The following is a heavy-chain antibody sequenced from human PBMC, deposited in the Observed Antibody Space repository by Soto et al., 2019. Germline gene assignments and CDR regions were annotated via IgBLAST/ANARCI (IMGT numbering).Heavy chain of an antibody. CDR1: GFTFSSYG. J-gene: IGHJ4*02. CDR3: ARGPPGYSSFHFDY. Sequence: GGSLRLSCAASGFTFSSYGMHWVRQAPGKGLEWVAVIWYDGSNKYYADSVKGRFTISRDNSKNTLYLQMNSLRAEDTAVYYCARGPPGYSSFHFDYWGQGTLVTVSS. D-gene: IGHD6-19*01. V-gene: IGHV3-33*01. CDR2: IWYDGSNK.